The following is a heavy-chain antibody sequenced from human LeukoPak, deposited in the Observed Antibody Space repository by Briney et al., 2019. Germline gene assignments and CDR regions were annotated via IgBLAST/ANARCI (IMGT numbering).Heavy chain of an antibody. Sequence: ASVKVSCKTSGYTFIAYYLHWVRQAPGQGLEWMGWLNPGPGGTLYAQKFQGRVTMTRDTSISTAYMELSRLRSDDTAVYYCARTGPSRQWLGKYYFDYWGQGTLVTVSS. CDR2: LNPGPGGT. CDR1: GYTFIAYY. CDR3: ARTGPSRQWLGKYYFDY. J-gene: IGHJ4*02. V-gene: IGHV1-2*02. D-gene: IGHD6-19*01.